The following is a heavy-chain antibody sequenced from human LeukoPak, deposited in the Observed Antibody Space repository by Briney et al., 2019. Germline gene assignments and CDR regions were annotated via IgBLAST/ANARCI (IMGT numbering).Heavy chain of an antibody. CDR3: ARGTPITIFGVVIPYWFDP. CDR2: IYYSGSI. J-gene: IGHJ5*02. Sequence: PSETLSLTCTVSGGSISSGGYYWSWIRQHPGKGLEWIGYIYYSGSIYYNPSLKSRVTISVDTSKNQFSLKLSSVTAADTAVYYCARGTPITIFGVVIPYWFDPWGQGTLVTVSS. V-gene: IGHV4-31*03. CDR1: GGSISSGGYY. D-gene: IGHD3-3*01.